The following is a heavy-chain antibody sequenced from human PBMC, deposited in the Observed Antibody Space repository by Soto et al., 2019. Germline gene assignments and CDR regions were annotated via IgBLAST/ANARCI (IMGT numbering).Heavy chain of an antibody. CDR2: INPSGGST. Sequence: ASVKVSCKASGDTFTSYYMHWVRQAPGQGLEWMRIINPSGGSTSYAQKFQGRVTMTRDTSTVTVYIERSSLRSAETALYYCAVGANYYYVTXVLDQVTTLTVSS. D-gene: IGHD5-12*01. CDR1: GDTFTSYY. J-gene: IGHJ6*02. V-gene: IGHV1-46*01. CDR3: AVGANYYYVTXV.